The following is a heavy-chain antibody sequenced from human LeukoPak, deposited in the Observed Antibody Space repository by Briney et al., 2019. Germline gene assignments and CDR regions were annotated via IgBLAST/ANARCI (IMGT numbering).Heavy chain of an antibody. V-gene: IGHV3-74*01. CDR1: GFIFSRYW. CDR2: INNDGSII. J-gene: IGHJ4*02. Sequence: GGSLRLSCAASGFIFSRYWMHWVRQAPGKELVWVSRINNDGSIINTADSVKGRFTISRDNAKDMLYLQMDSLRAEDTAIYYCARGPSVLGAIDNWGQGTLAAVSS. CDR3: ARGPSVLGAIDN. D-gene: IGHD3-10*01.